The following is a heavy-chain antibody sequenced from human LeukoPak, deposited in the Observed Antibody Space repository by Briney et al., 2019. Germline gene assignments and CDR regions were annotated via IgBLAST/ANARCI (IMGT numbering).Heavy chain of an antibody. V-gene: IGHV3-48*04. Sequence: QPGGSLRLSCAASGFPFRSYSMNWVRPAPGKGLAWVSYISSSSSTIYYPDSVKGRFTISRDNAKNSLYLQMNSLRAEDTAVYYCASAYGGNSVRHSQNCGPSTPGTVSS. CDR1: GFPFRSYS. J-gene: IGHJ1*01. CDR3: ASAYGGNSVRHSQN. D-gene: IGHD4-23*01. CDR2: ISSSSSTI.